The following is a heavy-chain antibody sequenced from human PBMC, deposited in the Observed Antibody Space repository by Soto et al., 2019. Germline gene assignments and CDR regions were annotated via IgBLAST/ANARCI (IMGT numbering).Heavy chain of an antibody. D-gene: IGHD3-3*02. CDR3: ARERDEVVLDALDVYYYGMDV. CDR1: GFNFGDFA. V-gene: IGHV3-49*04. CDR2: IRGKAYGGTT. Sequence: PGGSLRLSCAASGFNFGDFAMTWVRRAPGKGLEWVGFIRGKAYGGTTEYAASVKGRFTISRDDSKSVAYLQMNSLKTEDTAVYYCARERDEVVLDALDVYYYGMDVWGQGTTVTVSS. J-gene: IGHJ6*02.